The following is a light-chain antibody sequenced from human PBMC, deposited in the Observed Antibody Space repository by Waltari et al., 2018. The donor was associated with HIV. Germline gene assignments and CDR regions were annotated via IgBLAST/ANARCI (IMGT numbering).Light chain of an antibody. CDR2: EVS. Sequence: QSALTQPASVSGSPGQSITISCTGTSSDVGSYNLVSWYQQHPGKAPKLMIYEVSKRPSGVSNRFSGCKSCNTASLTISGLQAEDESDYYCCSYAGSSTYVFGTGTKVTVL. CDR3: CSYAGSSTYV. V-gene: IGLV2-23*02. J-gene: IGLJ1*01. CDR1: SSDVGSYNL.